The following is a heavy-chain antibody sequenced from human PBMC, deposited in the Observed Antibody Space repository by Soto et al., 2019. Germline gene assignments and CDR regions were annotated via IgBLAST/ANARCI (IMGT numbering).Heavy chain of an antibody. V-gene: IGHV3-15*01. CDR1: GFTFSNAW. CDR3: TTIAVEQDF. CDR2: IQSRTDGGTT. D-gene: IGHD6-19*01. Sequence: GGSLRLSCTASGFTFSNAWMGWVRQAPGKGLEWVGRIQSRTDGGTTDFAAPVKGRFTISRDDSKNTLYLQLNNLRTEDTAVYYCTTIAVEQDFWGQGTLVTVSS. J-gene: IGHJ4*02.